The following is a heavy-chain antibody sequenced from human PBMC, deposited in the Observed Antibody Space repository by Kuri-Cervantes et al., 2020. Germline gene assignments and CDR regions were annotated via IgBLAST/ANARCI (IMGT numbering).Heavy chain of an antibody. D-gene: IGHD6-13*01. J-gene: IGHJ4*02. V-gene: IGHV1-3*01. CDR1: GYTFTSYA. CDR2: INAGNGNT. CDR3: ARETAATGYPFDY. Sequence: ASVKVSCKASGYTFTSYAMHWVRQAPGQRLEWMGWINAGNGNTKYSQKFQGRVTITRDTSASTAYMELSSLGVEDTAVYYCARETAATGYPFDYWGQGVLVTSPQ.